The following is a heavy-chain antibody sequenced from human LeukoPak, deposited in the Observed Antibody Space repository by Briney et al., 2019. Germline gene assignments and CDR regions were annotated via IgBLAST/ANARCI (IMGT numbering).Heavy chain of an antibody. CDR1: GGSFSGYH. CDR3: ARRRYDILTGYYWTVVNLYYFDY. D-gene: IGHD3-9*01. CDR2: INHVGAT. V-gene: IGHV4-34*01. Sequence: PSETLSLTCAVYGGSFSGYHWSWIRQPPGKGLEWIGEINHVGATNYNPSLKSRVTISVDTSKKQFSLNLTSVTAADTAVYYCARRRYDILTGYYWTVVNLYYFDYWGQGTLVTVSS. J-gene: IGHJ4*02.